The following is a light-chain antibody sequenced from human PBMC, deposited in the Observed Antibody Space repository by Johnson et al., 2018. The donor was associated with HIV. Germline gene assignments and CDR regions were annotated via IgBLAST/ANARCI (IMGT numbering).Light chain of an antibody. CDR2: KNN. CDR1: SSTIGNNY. J-gene: IGLJ1*01. V-gene: IGLV1-51*02. CDR3: ATWDASLSGGGV. Sequence: QSVLTQPPSVSAAPGQKVTISCSGSSSTIGNNYVSWYQVLPGTAPKLLIYKNNERPSGIPDRFSGSNSGTSATLGLTGLQPGDEAEYYCATWDASLSGGGVFGTGTKVTVL.